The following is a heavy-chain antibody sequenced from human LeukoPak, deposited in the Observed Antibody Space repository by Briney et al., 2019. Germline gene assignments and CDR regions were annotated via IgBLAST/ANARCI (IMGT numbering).Heavy chain of an antibody. D-gene: IGHD3-16*02. J-gene: IGHJ4*02. Sequence: GGSLRLSCAASGFTFDDYAMSWVRQTPGKGLEWVSGTNWDGGRTVYADSVKGRFTISRDNAKNSLYLQMNSLRVEDTAMYYCATGGGSYRPPPDYWGQGTLVAVSS. CDR1: GFTFDDYA. V-gene: IGHV3-20*04. CDR3: ATGGGSYRPPPDY. CDR2: TNWDGGRT.